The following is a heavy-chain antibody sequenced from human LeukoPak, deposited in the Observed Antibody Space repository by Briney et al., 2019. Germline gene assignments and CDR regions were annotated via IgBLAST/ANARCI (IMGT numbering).Heavy chain of an antibody. Sequence: SVKVSCKASGGTFSSYAISWVRQAPGQGLEWMGRIIPILGIANYAQKFQGRVTITADKSTSTAYMELSSLRSEDTAVYYCARRNSYYYYYGMDVWGQGTTVTVS. CDR1: GGTFSSYA. J-gene: IGHJ6*02. V-gene: IGHV1-69*04. CDR2: IIPILGIA. CDR3: ARRNSYYYYYGMDV.